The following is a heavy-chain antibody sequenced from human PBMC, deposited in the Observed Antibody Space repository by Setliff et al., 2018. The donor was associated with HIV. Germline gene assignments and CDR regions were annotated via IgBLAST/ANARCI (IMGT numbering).Heavy chain of an antibody. Sequence: PGGSLRLSCAASGFTFDDYAMHWVRQAPGKGLEWVSGISWNSGSIGYADSVKGRFTISRDNAKNSLYLQMNSLRAEDTALYFCIKDGTVLGRNYFYLHAWGKGTMVTVSS. D-gene: IGHD3-10*01. CDR2: ISWNSGSI. CDR1: GFTFDDYA. CDR3: IKDGTVLGRNYFYLHA. J-gene: IGHJ6*04. V-gene: IGHV3-9*01.